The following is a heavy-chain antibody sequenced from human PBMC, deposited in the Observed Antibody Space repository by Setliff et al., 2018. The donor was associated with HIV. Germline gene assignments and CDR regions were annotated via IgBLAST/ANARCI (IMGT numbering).Heavy chain of an antibody. V-gene: IGHV3-21*01. CDR3: ARVPVMATITYWYFDL. Sequence: NPGGSLRLSCEASGFTFSTYSMNWVRQAPGKGLEWVSSISSSSRSKYYADSVKGRFTISRDNAKNSLYLQMNSLRAEDTTIYYCARVPVMATITYWYFDLWGRGTLVTVSS. J-gene: IGHJ2*01. CDR1: GFTFSTYS. CDR2: ISSSSRSK. D-gene: IGHD5-12*01.